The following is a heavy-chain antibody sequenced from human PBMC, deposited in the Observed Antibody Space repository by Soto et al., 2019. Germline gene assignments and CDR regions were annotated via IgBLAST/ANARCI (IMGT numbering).Heavy chain of an antibody. Sequence: ASVKVSCKASGYTFTSYGISWVRQAPGQGLEWMGWISAYNGNTNYAQKLQGRVTMTTDTSTSTAYMELRSLRSDDTAVYYCARAPQDILTGYTVAAYGMDVWGQGTTVTVSS. J-gene: IGHJ6*02. D-gene: IGHD3-9*01. CDR3: ARAPQDILTGYTVAAYGMDV. CDR1: GYTFTSYG. V-gene: IGHV1-18*01. CDR2: ISAYNGNT.